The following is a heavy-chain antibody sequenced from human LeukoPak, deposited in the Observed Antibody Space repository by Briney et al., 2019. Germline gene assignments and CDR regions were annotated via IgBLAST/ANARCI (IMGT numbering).Heavy chain of an antibody. D-gene: IGHD2-2*01. J-gene: IGHJ4*02. CDR1: GFTFSSRG. V-gene: IGHV3-23*01. CDR3: AKSTLRSFDY. CDR2: ISGSGGST. Sequence: GGTLGLSCAASGFTFSSRGMSWVRQAPGKGLEWVSAISGSGGSTYYADSVKGRFTISRDNSKNTLYLQMNSLRAEDTAVYYCAKSTLRSFDYWGQGTLVTVSS.